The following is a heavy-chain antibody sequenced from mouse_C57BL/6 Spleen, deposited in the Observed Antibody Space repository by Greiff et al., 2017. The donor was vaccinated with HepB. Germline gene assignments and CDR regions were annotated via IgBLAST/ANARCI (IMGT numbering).Heavy chain of an antibody. D-gene: IGHD2-2*01. V-gene: IGHV14-3*01. Sequence: VTLKESVAELVRPGASVKLSCTASGFNIKNTYMHWVKQRPEQGLEWIGRIDPANGNTKYAPKFQGKATITADTSSNTAYLQLSGLTSEDTAIYYCALSTMVTREIDYWGQGTTLTVSS. J-gene: IGHJ2*01. CDR2: IDPANGNT. CDR1: GFNIKNTY. CDR3: ALSTMVTREIDY.